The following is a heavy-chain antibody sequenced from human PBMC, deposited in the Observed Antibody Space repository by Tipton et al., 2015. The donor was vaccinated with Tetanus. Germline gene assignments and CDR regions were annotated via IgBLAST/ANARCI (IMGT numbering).Heavy chain of an antibody. J-gene: IGHJ6*02. CDR1: GGTFSSYA. CDR3: ARSVSDIVVVPAASGGSYGMDV. V-gene: IGHV1-69*01. D-gene: IGHD2-2*01. CDR2: IIPIFGTA. Sequence: QLVQSGAEVKKPGSSVKVSCKASGGTFSSYAISWVRQAPGQGLEWMGGIIPIFGTANYAQKFQGRVTITADESTSTAYMELSSPRSEDTAVYYCARSVSDIVVVPAASGGSYGMDVWGQGTTVTVSS.